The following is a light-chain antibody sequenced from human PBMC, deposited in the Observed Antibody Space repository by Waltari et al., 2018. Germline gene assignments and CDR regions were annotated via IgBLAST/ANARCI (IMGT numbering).Light chain of an antibody. CDR3: QVCDNSGDRVV. J-gene: IGLJ2*01. V-gene: IGLV3-21*02. CDR1: NIGSKS. CDR2: DDS. Sequence: SYVLTHPPSVSVAPGQTARITCEGNNIGSKSVHWYQQKPGQAPVLAVYDDSDRPSGIPERFSGSNSGNTATLSISRVDAGDEADYYCQVCDNSGDRVVFGGGTKLTVL.